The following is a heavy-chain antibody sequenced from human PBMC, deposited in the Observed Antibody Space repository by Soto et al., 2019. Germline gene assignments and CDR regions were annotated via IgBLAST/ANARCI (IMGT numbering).Heavy chain of an antibody. Sequence: WGSMRLSCAASGFTFSDYEMNWVRQAPGKGLEWVSLISGSGVSTYYADSVEGRFTISRDNSKNTLYLQMNSLRAEDTAVYYCAKAVSGSIRYFDYWGQGTLVTVSS. V-gene: IGHV3-23*01. CDR3: AKAVSGSIRYFDY. D-gene: IGHD1-26*01. J-gene: IGHJ4*02. CDR1: GFTFSDYE. CDR2: ISGSGVST.